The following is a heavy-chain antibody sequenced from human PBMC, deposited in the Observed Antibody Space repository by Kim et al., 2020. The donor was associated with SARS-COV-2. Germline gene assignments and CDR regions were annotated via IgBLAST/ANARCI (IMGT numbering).Heavy chain of an antibody. Sequence: SYTNYSPSFQGHFTISADKSISTAYLQWSSLKASDTAMYYCAILETYFDYWGQGTLVTVSS. CDR2: SYT. V-gene: IGHV5-10-1*01. CDR3: AILETYFDY. J-gene: IGHJ4*02. D-gene: IGHD2-15*01.